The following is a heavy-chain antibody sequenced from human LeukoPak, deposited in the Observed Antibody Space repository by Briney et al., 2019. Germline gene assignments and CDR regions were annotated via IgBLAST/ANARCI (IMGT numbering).Heavy chain of an antibody. Sequence: GGSLRLSCAASGFTVSSNYMSWVRQAPGKGLEWVSVIYSGGSTYYADSVKGRFTISRDNSKNTLYLQMNSLRAEDTAVYYCARVLTTTPNHFDPWGQGTLVTVSS. CDR2: IYSGGST. CDR1: GFTVSSNY. D-gene: IGHD4-17*01. CDR3: ARVLTTTPNHFDP. V-gene: IGHV3-66*01. J-gene: IGHJ5*02.